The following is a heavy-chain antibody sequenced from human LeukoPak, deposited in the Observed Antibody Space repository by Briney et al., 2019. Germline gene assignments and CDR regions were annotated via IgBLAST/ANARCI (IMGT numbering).Heavy chain of an antibody. CDR1: GFTFSNYW. CDR3: AREHRDVGVTVDY. D-gene: IGHD1-26*01. Sequence: GGSLRLSCAVSGFTFSNYWMHWVRHAPGKGLVWVSRINSDAVTTNYADSVKGRFTISRDNAKNTLYLQMNSLRAEDTAVYYCAREHRDVGVTVDYWGQGTLVTVSS. CDR2: INSDAVTT. J-gene: IGHJ4*02. V-gene: IGHV3-74*01.